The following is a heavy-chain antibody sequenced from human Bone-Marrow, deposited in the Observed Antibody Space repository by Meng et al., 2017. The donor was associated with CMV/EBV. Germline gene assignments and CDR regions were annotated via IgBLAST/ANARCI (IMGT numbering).Heavy chain of an antibody. D-gene: IGHD1-26*01. CDR1: GFAFSSYW. CDR2: IRPDGSEK. CDR3: ARYGVVAATDY. J-gene: IGHJ4*02. Sequence: GESLKISLVASGFAFSSYWMAWVRQAPGKGLEWVANIRPDGSEKYYVDSVKGRFTISRDNAKNSLYLQLNSLRVEDAAVYYCARYGVVAATDYWGQGTLVTVSS. V-gene: IGHV3-7*01.